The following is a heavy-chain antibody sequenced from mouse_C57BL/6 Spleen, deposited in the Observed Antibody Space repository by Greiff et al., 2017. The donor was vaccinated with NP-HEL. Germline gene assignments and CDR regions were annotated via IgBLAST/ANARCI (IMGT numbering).Heavy chain of an antibody. D-gene: IGHD1-1*01. J-gene: IGHJ2*01. CDR2: ISSGGDYI. CDR3: TRAPNYYGSSYYFDY. V-gene: IGHV5-9-1*02. Sequence: EVHLVESGEGLVKPGGSLKLSCAASGFTFSSYAMSWVRQTPEKRLEWVAYISSGGDYIYYSDTVKGRFTISRDNARNTLYLQMSSLKSEDTAMYYCTRAPNYYGSSYYFDYWGQGTTLTVSS. CDR1: GFTFSSYA.